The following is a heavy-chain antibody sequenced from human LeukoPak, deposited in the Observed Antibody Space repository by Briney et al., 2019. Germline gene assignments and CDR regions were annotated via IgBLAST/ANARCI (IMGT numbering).Heavy chain of an antibody. Sequence: HTGGSLRLSCAASGFTFSSYWMHWVRQAPGKGLVWVSLINSDGSSTSYADSVKGRFTISRDNAKNTLYLQMISLRAEDTAVYYCARAGWRQWLVYYYYGMDVWGKGTTVTVSS. CDR2: INSDGSST. CDR3: ARAGWRQWLVYYYYGMDV. D-gene: IGHD6-19*01. CDR1: GFTFSSYW. J-gene: IGHJ6*04. V-gene: IGHV3-74*01.